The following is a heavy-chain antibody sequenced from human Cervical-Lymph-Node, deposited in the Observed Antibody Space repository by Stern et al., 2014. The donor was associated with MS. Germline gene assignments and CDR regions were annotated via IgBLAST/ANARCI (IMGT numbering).Heavy chain of an antibody. V-gene: IGHV3-30*18. J-gene: IGHJ6*02. CDR1: GFTLRSYG. CDR2: ISNDGNEK. Sequence: VQLVESGGGVVQPGRSLRLSCAASGFTLRSYGMPWVRQAPGKGLEWVAVISNDGNEKYYTDSVKGRVTIYRDNSKKTLYLQMNSLRTEDTAVYYCAKDRLFCSGGGCYAMDVWGQGTTVTVSS. CDR3: AKDRLFCSGGGCYAMDV. D-gene: IGHD2-15*01.